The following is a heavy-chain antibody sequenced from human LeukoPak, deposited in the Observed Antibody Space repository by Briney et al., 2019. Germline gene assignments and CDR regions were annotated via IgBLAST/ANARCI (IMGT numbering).Heavy chain of an antibody. CDR1: GYTFTSYA. D-gene: IGHD6-19*01. Sequence: ASVRVSCKASGYTFTSYAMHWVRQAPGQRLEWMGWINAGNGNTKYSQKFQGRVTITRDTSASTACMELSSLRSEDTAVYYCARDPTPAVASYFDYWGQGTLVTVSS. J-gene: IGHJ4*02. V-gene: IGHV1-3*01. CDR2: INAGNGNT. CDR3: ARDPTPAVASYFDY.